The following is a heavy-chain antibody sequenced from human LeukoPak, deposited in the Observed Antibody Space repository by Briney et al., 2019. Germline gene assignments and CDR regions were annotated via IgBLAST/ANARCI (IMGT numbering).Heavy chain of an antibody. D-gene: IGHD6-6*01. J-gene: IGHJ4*02. CDR3: AKLSTYSSSSFGY. V-gene: IGHV3-23*01. Sequence: GGSLRLSCVASGFSFSSYSMSWVRQAPGKGLEWVSAVSGSGGSTYYADSVKGRFTISRDNSKNTLYLQMNSLRAEDTAVCYCAKLSTYSSSSFGYWGQGTLVTVSS. CDR2: VSGSGGST. CDR1: GFSFSSYS.